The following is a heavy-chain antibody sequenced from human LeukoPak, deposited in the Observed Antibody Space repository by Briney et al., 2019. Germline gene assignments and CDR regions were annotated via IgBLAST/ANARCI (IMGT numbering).Heavy chain of an antibody. CDR1: GFTFSHFA. Sequence: GGSLRLSCAASGFTFSHFAMTWVRQAPGKGLEWVSVISGSGSSTYNVDSVKGRFTISRDNSKNTLYLQMNSLRAEDTAVYYCAKDPGGHWGQGTLVTVSS. D-gene: IGHD3-10*01. CDR2: ISGSGSST. J-gene: IGHJ4*02. V-gene: IGHV3-23*01. CDR3: AKDPGGH.